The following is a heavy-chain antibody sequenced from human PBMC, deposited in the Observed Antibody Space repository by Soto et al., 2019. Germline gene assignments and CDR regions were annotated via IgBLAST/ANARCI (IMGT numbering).Heavy chain of an antibody. Sequence: SQTLSLTCAISGDSVSSDSAAWNWIRQSPSRGLEWLGRTYYRSKWKYDYAVSVKSRISINPDTSKNQFSPQLKSVTPEDTAVYYCARDCHYGDYVPYDFWGQGSPVTVSS. CDR2: TYYRSKWKY. CDR1: GDSVSSDSAA. D-gene: IGHD4-17*01. J-gene: IGHJ4*02. CDR3: ARDCHYGDYVPYDF. V-gene: IGHV6-1*01.